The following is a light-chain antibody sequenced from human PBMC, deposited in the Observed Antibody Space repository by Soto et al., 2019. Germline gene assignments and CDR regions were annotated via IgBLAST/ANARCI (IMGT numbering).Light chain of an antibody. J-gene: IGKJ4*01. Sequence: AIQLTQSPSSLSASVGDRVTITCRASQGISSALAWYQQKPGKAPKLLIYDASSLESGVPSRFSGSGSGTDFTLTISSLQPEDFATYCRQHFNSYPPTFGGGTKVEIK. CDR1: QGISSA. CDR2: DAS. CDR3: QHFNSYPPT. V-gene: IGKV1-13*02.